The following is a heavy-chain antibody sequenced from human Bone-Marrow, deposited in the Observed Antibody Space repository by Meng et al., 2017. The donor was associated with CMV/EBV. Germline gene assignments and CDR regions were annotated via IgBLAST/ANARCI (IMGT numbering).Heavy chain of an antibody. CDR1: GFTFSSYE. D-gene: IGHD2-2*01. J-gene: IGHJ4*02. V-gene: IGHV3-23*01. CDR3: AKTGAAVRSYSDS. Sequence: GESLKISCAASGFTFSSYEMTWVRQAPGKGLEWVSAIIGSGAGTYYADSVKGRFTISRDNAENRLYLQMSSLRAEDTGVYYCAKTGAAVRSYSDSWGQGTLVTVSS. CDR2: IIGSGAGT.